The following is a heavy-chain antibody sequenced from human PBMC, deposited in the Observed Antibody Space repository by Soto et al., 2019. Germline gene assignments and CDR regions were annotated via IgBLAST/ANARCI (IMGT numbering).Heavy chain of an antibody. V-gene: IGHV1-69*01. CDR3: ARHYLPVKGYDSRAPYALDI. CDR2: IIPIFGTA. Sequence: QVQLVQSGAEVKKPGSSVKVSCTASGGTFSSYAISWVRQAPGKGLEWLGWIIPIFGTANYAQKFQGRVTITADESTSTAYNVLSSLRCEDRAVYYCARHYLPVKGYDSRAPYALDIWGQGTMVTVSS. CDR1: GGTFSSYA. J-gene: IGHJ3*02. D-gene: IGHD3-22*01.